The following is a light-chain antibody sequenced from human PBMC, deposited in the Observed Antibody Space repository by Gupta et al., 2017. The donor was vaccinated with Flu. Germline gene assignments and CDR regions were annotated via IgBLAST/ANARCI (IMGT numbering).Light chain of an antibody. CDR2: GSN. J-gene: IGLJ1*01. V-gene: IGLV1-44*01. CDR1: SSNIGSNA. Sequence: QSVLAQPPSASGTPGQRVTITCSGSSSNIGSNAVNWYQQVPGTSPKLLIYGSNQRPSGVPDRFAGSKSGTSASLAIRGLQSEDEADYYCEAWDDSLNGHYVFGTGTKVTVL. CDR3: EAWDDSLNGHYV.